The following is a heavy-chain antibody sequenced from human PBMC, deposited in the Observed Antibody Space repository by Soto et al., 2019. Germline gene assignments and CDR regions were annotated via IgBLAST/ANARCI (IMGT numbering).Heavy chain of an antibody. Sequence: GGSLRLSCAASGFTFSDYYMSWIRQAPGKGLEWVSYISSSGSTIYYADSVKGRFTISRDNAKNSLYLQMNSLRAEDTAVYYCARDYDILTGYYKGAYYYYGMDVWGQGTTVPSP. CDR3: ARDYDILTGYYKGAYYYYGMDV. D-gene: IGHD3-9*01. V-gene: IGHV3-11*01. J-gene: IGHJ6*02. CDR2: ISSSGSTI. CDR1: GFTFSDYY.